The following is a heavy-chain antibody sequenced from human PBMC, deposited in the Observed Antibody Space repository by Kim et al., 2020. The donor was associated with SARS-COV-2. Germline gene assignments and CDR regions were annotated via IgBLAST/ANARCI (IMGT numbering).Heavy chain of an antibody. CDR3: ARSWDYYGSGSYSRPFDY. D-gene: IGHD3-10*01. CDR2: IYYSGST. V-gene: IGHV4-59*01. J-gene: IGHJ4*02. Sequence: GSLSLTCTVSGGSISSYYWSWIRQPPGKGLEWIGYIYYSGSTNYNPSLKSRVTISVDTSKNQFSLKLSSVTAADTAVYYCARSWDYYGSGSYSRPFDYWGERTLLTVPS. CDR1: GGSISSYY.